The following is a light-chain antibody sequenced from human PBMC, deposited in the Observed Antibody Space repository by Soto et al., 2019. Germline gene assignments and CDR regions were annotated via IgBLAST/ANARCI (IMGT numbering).Light chain of an antibody. Sequence: DIQMTQSPSSLSASVGDRVTITCRASQSISSYLNWYQQKPGKAPKLLIYAASSLESGVPSRFSGSGSGTDFTLTISSLQPEASATYYCQQSDTTPTFGGGTKVQIK. CDR1: QSISSY. CDR2: AAS. CDR3: QQSDTTPT. V-gene: IGKV1-39*01. J-gene: IGKJ4*01.